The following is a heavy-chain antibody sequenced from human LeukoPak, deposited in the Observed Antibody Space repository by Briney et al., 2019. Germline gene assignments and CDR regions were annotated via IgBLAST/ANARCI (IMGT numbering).Heavy chain of an antibody. CDR2: INPSSGST. J-gene: IGHJ4*02. Sequence: ASVKVSCKASGYIFTTYYMNWVRQATGQGLEWMGIINPSSGSTSYAQKFQGRVTMTTDTSTSTAYMELRSLRSGDTAVYYCARDSPITMVRGVISYWGQGTLVTVSS. V-gene: IGHV1-46*01. CDR1: GYIFTTYY. CDR3: ARDSPITMVRGVISY. D-gene: IGHD3-10*01.